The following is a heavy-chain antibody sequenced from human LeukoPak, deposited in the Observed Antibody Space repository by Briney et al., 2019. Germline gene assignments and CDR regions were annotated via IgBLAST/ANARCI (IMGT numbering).Heavy chain of an antibody. V-gene: IGHV3-30*02. CDR3: AKEGAASWDGDV. Sequence: PGGPLTLSSAASGFIFIGCDMHWVRQAPGKGPEWVAFIRPDGHNKYYADSVKGRFMISGDNSKNTVDLQMNSLRGDDTAMYYCAKEGAASWDGDVWGKGTTVTVSS. CDR1: GFIFIGCD. CDR2: IRPDGHNK. J-gene: IGHJ6*04. D-gene: IGHD3-3*02.